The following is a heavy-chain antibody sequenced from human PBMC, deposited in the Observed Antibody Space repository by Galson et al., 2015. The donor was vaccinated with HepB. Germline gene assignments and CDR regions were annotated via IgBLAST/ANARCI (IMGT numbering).Heavy chain of an antibody. CDR1: GGTFSSYT. CDR3: ARELGYYDSSGMVMGALDI. Sequence: SVKVSCKASGGTFSSYTISWVRQAPGQGLEWMGRIIPILGIANYAQKFQGRVTITADKSTSTAYMELSSLRSEDTAVYYCARELGYYDSSGMVMGALDIWGQGTMVTVSS. V-gene: IGHV1-69*04. J-gene: IGHJ3*02. CDR2: IIPILGIA. D-gene: IGHD3-22*01.